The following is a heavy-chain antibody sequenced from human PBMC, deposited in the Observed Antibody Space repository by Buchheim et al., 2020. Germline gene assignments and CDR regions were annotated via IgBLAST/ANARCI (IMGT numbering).Heavy chain of an antibody. CDR2: INQRGTEK. CDR3: ARDGVAEGLYFDY. J-gene: IGHJ4*02. Sequence: EVQLVESGGGLVQPGGSLRLSCAASGFTFSDFWMNWVRQAPGKGREWVASINQRGTEKYYVDSVKGRFTVSRDNGKNSLYLQMNNLRAEDTAVYYCARDGVAEGLYFDYWGQGTL. D-gene: IGHD2-15*01. V-gene: IGHV3-7*01. CDR1: GFTFSDFW.